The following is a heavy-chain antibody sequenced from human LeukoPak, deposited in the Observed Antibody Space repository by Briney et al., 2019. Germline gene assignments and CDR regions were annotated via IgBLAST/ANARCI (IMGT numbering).Heavy chain of an antibody. CDR2: ISSSSSTI. Sequence: PGGSLRLSCAASGFTFSSYSMNWVRQAPGKGLEWVSYISSSSSTIYYADSVKGRFTISRDNAKNSLYLQMNSLRAEDTAVYYCARDLDGPLYYYDSSGQQEEDYWGQGTLVTVSS. V-gene: IGHV3-48*04. J-gene: IGHJ4*02. CDR1: GFTFSSYS. CDR3: ARDLDGPLYYYDSSGQQEEDY. D-gene: IGHD3-22*01.